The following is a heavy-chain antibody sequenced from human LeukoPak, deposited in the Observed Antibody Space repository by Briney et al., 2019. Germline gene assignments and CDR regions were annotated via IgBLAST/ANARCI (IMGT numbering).Heavy chain of an antibody. D-gene: IGHD3-16*02. CDR1: GFTFSSYA. V-gene: IGHV3-23*01. Sequence: GGSLRLSCAASGFTFSSYAMSWVRQAPGKGLEWVSAISGSGGSTYYADSVKGRFTISRDNSKNTLYLQMNSLRAEDTAVYYCARDVHMITFGGVIARAYYYYGMDVWGQGTTVTVSS. J-gene: IGHJ6*02. CDR2: ISGSGGST. CDR3: ARDVHMITFGGVIARAYYYYGMDV.